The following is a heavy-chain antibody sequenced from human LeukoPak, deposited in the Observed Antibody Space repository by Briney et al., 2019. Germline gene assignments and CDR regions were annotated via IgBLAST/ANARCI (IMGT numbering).Heavy chain of an antibody. D-gene: IGHD3-22*01. J-gene: IGHJ5*02. CDR1: GFTFSSYG. CDR2: ISYDGSDK. V-gene: IGHV3-30*18. CDR3: AKDDYYDSSGDPDWFDP. Sequence: GGSLRLSCAASGFTFSSYGMHWVRQAPGKGLEWVAVISYDGSDKYYADSVKGRFTISRDNSKNTLYLQMNSLRAEDTAVYFCAKDDYYDSSGDPDWFDPWGQGTLVTVSS.